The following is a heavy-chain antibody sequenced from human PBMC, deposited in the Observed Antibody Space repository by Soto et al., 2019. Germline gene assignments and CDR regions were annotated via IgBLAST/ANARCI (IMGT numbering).Heavy chain of an antibody. V-gene: IGHV3-30*18. J-gene: IGHJ6*02. CDR1: GFTFRNYG. CDR3: AKADNSSTYFYFYGLDV. CDR2: TSYDGSNK. D-gene: IGHD6-13*01. Sequence: RGSLRLSCAASGFTFRNYGMHWVRQAPGKGLEWVAVTSYDGSNKYYADSVKGRFTISRDNSKNTLYLQMNSLRAEDTAVYYCAKADNSSTYFYFYGLDVWGQGTTVTVSS.